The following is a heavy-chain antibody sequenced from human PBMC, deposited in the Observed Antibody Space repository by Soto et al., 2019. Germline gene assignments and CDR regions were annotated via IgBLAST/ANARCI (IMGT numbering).Heavy chain of an antibody. D-gene: IGHD3-22*01. Sequence: QVQLQESGPGLVKPSETLSLTCAVSGGYINRGGYYWSWIRQFPGRGLEWIGYIYHSGSTYYNPSLKSRLTLSVDTFKNEFSMRLTSVTAADTAVYYCVRDYYFDKSGYYYGGDSFDIWGQGTVVTVSS. V-gene: IGHV4-31*11. CDR2: IYHSGST. CDR3: VRDYYFDKSGYYYGGDSFDI. CDR1: GGYINRGGYY. J-gene: IGHJ3*02.